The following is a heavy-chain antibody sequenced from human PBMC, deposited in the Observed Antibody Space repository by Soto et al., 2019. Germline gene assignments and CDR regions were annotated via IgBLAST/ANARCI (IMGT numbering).Heavy chain of an antibody. V-gene: IGHV3-53*04. CDR3: AREAPCGGDCYSIY. D-gene: IGHD2-21*01. CDR2: IYSGGST. J-gene: IGHJ4*02. Sequence: GGSLRLSCAASGFTVSSNYMSWVRQAPGKGLEWVSVIYSGGSTYYADSVKGRFTISRHNSKNTLYLQMNSLRAEDTAVYYCAREAPCGGDCYSIYWGQGTLVTVSS. CDR1: GFTVSSNY.